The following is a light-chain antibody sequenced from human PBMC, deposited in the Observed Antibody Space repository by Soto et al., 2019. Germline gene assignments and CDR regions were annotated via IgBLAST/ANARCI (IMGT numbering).Light chain of an antibody. J-gene: IGKJ4*01. CDR1: QGIRSW. CDR2: DAS. Sequence: DIQMTQSPSSVSAFVGDRVTITCRASQGIRSWLAWYQQKPGKAPKLLIYDASTLQSGVPSRFSGSGSETDFTLTINSLQPEDFATYYCQQANSFPLTFGGGTKVEMK. V-gene: IGKV1-12*01. CDR3: QQANSFPLT.